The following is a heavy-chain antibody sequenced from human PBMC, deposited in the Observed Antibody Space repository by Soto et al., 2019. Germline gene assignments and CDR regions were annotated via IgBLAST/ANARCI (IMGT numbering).Heavy chain of an antibody. D-gene: IGHD6-19*01. CDR3: AKGGRQWLFTSDFNY. CDR1: GFTFSDYA. Sequence: VQLVESGGGVVQPGRSLRLSCAASGFTFSDYAMHWVRQAPGKGLEWVAVVSYDGRNTHYADSVKGRFTISRDSSKNTVSMEMTSLRAEYTAVYYCAKGGRQWLFTSDFNYWGQGSLVTVSS. J-gene: IGHJ4*02. CDR2: VSYDGRNT. V-gene: IGHV3-30*18.